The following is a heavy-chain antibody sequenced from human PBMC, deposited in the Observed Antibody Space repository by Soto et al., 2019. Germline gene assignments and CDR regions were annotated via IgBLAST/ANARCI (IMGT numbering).Heavy chain of an antibody. D-gene: IGHD2-2*01. J-gene: IGHJ6*02. CDR2: IYYSGST. Sequence: QVQLQESGPGLVKPSQTLSLTCTVSGGSISSGGYYWSWIRQHPGKGLEWIGDIYYSGSTYYNPSLKSRVTISVDTSKNQFSLKLSSVTAADTAVYYCARETELVPAMHAGSYGMDVWGQGTTVTVSS. CDR3: ARETELVPAMHAGSYGMDV. V-gene: IGHV4-31*03. CDR1: GGSISSGGYY.